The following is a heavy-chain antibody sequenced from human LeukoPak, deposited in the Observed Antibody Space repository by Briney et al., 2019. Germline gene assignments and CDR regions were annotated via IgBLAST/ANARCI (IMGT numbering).Heavy chain of an antibody. CDR3: ARTRSRYGTFDY. CDR1: GGSISSGGYY. V-gene: IGHV4-31*03. CDR2: IYYSGST. D-gene: IGHD4-17*01. Sequence: SQTLSLTCTVSGGSISSGGYYWSWIRQHPGKGLERIGYIYYSGSTYYNPSLKSRVIISVDTSKNQFSLKLYSVTAAATAVYYCARTRSRYGTFDYWGQGTLVTVSS. J-gene: IGHJ4*02.